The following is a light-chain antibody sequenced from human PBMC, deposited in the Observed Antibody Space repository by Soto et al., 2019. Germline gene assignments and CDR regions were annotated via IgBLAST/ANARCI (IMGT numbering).Light chain of an antibody. V-gene: IGKV1-9*01. CDR3: QQLNTYPIP. CDR1: QDISSN. CDR2: AAS. J-gene: IGKJ5*01. Sequence: IQLTQSPSSLSASVGDRVTITCRASQDISSNLAWYQQKPGKAPKLLIYAASTLQSGVPSRFVGSGSGTDFTLTISSLQPEDFATYSCQQLNTYPIPFGQGTRLEIK.